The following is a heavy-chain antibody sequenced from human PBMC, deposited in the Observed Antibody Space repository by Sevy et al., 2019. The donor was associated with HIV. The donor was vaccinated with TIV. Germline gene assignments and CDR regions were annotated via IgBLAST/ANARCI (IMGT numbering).Heavy chain of an antibody. CDR2: ISSSGSTK. V-gene: IGHV3-11*01. CDR1: GFTFSDYY. J-gene: IGHJ4*02. CDR3: ARDRSIAARLGYYFDY. D-gene: IGHD6-6*01. Sequence: GGSLRLSCAASGFTFSDYYMSWIRQAPGKGLEWVSYISSSGSTKYYADSVKGRFTISRDNAKNSLYLQMNSLRAEDTAVYYCARDRSIAARLGYYFDYWGQGTLVTVSS.